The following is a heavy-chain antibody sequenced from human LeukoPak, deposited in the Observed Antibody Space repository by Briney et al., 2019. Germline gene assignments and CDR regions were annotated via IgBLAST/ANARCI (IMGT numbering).Heavy chain of an antibody. CDR1: GGSISSYY. D-gene: IGHD4-11*01. J-gene: IGHJ2*01. CDR3: ARDCEIRLHGYFDL. V-gene: IGHV4-59*01. CDR2: IYYSGST. Sequence: SETLSLTCTVSGGSISSYYWSWIRQPPGKGLEWIGYIYYSGSTNYNPSLKSRVTISVDTSKNQFSLKLSSVTAADTAVYYCARDCEIRLHGYFDLWGRGTLVTVSS.